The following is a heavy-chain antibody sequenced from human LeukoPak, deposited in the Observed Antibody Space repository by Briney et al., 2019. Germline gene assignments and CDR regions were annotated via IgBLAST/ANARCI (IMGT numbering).Heavy chain of an antibody. J-gene: IGHJ4*02. CDR1: GFTFSNSA. CDR3: AKLTDY. CDR2: ISGGGGST. Sequence: PGGSLRLSCAASGFTFSNSAMSWVRQAPGQGLEWVSAISGGGGSTYYADSVKGRFTISRDNSKNTLYLQMSSLRVEDTAVYYCAKLTDYWGQGTLVPVSS. V-gene: IGHV3-23*01.